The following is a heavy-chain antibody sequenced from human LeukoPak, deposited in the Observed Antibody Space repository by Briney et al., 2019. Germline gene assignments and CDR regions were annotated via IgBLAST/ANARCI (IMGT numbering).Heavy chain of an antibody. D-gene: IGHD3-3*01. CDR2: INYSGST. V-gene: IGHV4-39*07. J-gene: IGHJ4*02. Sequence: SETLSLTCAISGGSISVTPYYWGWIRQPPGKGLEWIGSINYSGSTYYNPSLKSRLTISVDTSKNQFSLKLTSVTAADTAVYYCARASTIFGHFAYWGRGTLVTVSS. CDR3: ARASTIFGHFAY. CDR1: GGSISVTPYY.